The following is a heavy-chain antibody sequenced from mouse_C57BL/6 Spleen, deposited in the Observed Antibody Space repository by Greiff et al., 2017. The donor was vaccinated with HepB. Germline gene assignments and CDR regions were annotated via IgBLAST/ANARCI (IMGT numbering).Heavy chain of an antibody. CDR1: GYTFTSYG. Sequence: VMLVESGAELARPGASVKLSCKASGYTFTSYGISWVKQRTGQGLEWIGEIYPRSGNTYYNEKFKGKATLTADKSSSTAYMELRSLTSEDSAVYFCAREDYYGSSSRGYFDVWGTGTTVTVSS. CDR3: AREDYYGSSSRGYFDV. V-gene: IGHV1-81*01. D-gene: IGHD1-1*01. CDR2: IYPRSGNT. J-gene: IGHJ1*03.